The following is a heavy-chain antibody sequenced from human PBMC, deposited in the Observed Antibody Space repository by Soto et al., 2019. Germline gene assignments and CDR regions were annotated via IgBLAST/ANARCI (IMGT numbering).Heavy chain of an antibody. J-gene: IGHJ4*02. CDR3: ARRPSSSSGFDY. D-gene: IGHD6-6*01. V-gene: IGHV3-11*01. Sequence: QVQLVESGGGLVKPGGSLRLSCAASGFTFSDYYMSWIRQAPGKGLEWVSYISSSSGRTIYYEDSVKGRFTISRDNAKNTLYLQMNSLRAEDTAVYYCARRPSSSSGFDYWGQGTLVTVSS. CDR2: ISSSSGRTI. CDR1: GFTFSDYY.